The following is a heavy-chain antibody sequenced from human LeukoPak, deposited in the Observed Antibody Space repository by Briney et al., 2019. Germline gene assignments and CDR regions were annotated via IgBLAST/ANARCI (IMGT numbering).Heavy chain of an antibody. CDR2: MNPNSGNT. J-gene: IGHJ5*02. V-gene: IGHV1-8*03. Sequence: GASVKVSCKASGYTFTSYYMHWVRQAPGQGLEWMGWMNPNSGNTGYAQKFQGRVTITRNTSISTAYMELSSLRSEDTAVYYCARGLYWFDPWGQGTLVTVSS. CDR1: GYTFTSYY. CDR3: ARGLYWFDP.